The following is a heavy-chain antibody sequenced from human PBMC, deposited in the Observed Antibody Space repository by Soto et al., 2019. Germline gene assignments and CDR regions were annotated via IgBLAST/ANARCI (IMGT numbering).Heavy chain of an antibody. J-gene: IGHJ4*02. V-gene: IGHV3-30*18. CDR3: AKDKVAVGATTVDY. CDR2: ISYDGSNK. D-gene: IGHD1-26*01. CDR1: GFTFSSYG. Sequence: GGSLRLSCAASGFTFSSYGMHWVRQAPGKGLEWVAVISYDGSNKYYADSVKGRFTISRDNSKNTLYLQMNSLRAEDTAVYYCAKDKVAVGATTVDYLGQGTLVTVSS.